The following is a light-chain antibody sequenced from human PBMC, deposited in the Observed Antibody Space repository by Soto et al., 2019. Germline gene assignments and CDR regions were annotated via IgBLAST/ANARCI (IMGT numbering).Light chain of an antibody. J-gene: IGKJ5*01. CDR3: QPRRA. CDR1: QSVSSY. CDR2: DAS. Sequence: EIVLTQSPATLELSPGDGGTLSCRASQSVSSYLAWYRQKPGQAPRLLIYDASNRATGVPARFSGSGSGTDFPLPISSLEPEDFAVYYCQPRRAFGQGTQLEIK. V-gene: IGKV3-11*01.